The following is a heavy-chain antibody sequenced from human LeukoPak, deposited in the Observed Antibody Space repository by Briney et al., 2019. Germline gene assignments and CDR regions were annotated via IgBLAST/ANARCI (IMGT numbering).Heavy chain of an antibody. CDR3: ARGIAAAGRHVDY. CDR2: ISSSSSYI. Sequence: GGSLRLSCAASGFTFSSYSMNWVRQAPGKGLEWVSSISSSSSYIYYADSVKGRFTISRDNAKNSLYLQMNSLRAEGTALYYCARGIAAAGRHVDYWGQGTLVTVSS. V-gene: IGHV3-21*04. J-gene: IGHJ4*02. D-gene: IGHD6-13*01. CDR1: GFTFSSYS.